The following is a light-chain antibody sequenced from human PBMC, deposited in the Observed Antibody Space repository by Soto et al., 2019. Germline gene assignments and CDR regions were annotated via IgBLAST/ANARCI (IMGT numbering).Light chain of an antibody. CDR3: CSYAGTFTYV. J-gene: IGLJ1*01. Sequence: QSVLTQPRSVSGSPGQSVTISCTGSSSDVGGYNYVSWYQQDPGKAPKVIIYDVDQRPSGVPDRFSGSRSDNTASLTISGLQAEDEADYYCCSYAGTFTYVFGTGTKAPS. CDR1: SSDVGGYNY. V-gene: IGLV2-11*01. CDR2: DVD.